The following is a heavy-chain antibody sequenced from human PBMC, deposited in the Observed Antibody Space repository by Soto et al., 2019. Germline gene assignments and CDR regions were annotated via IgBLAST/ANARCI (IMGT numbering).Heavy chain of an antibody. J-gene: IGHJ4*02. CDR1: GGSISNYG. CDR3: ARERSTGGFDS. Sequence: QVQLVQSGAEMKKPESSVNVSCKASGGSISNYGVSWVRQATGQGLEWMGLIIPIFGTTSYAQKFQSRVTITADKSTSKGYMELTSLRCEDTAVYYCARERSTGGFDSWGQGTLVIVSS. V-gene: IGHV1-69*06. CDR2: IIPIFGTT. D-gene: IGHD7-27*01.